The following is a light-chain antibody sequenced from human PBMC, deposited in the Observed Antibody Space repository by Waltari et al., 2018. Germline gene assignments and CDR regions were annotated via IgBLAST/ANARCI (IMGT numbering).Light chain of an antibody. Sequence: DIQMTQSPSLLAASVGDRGTNTWRARQGISKLLAWFRQKTGKAPESLIYGASSLQSGVPSRFSGSGSGTDFTLTISSLQPEDFASYYCQQYKTFPLTFGGGTKVEIK. CDR2: GAS. CDR3: QQYKTFPLT. V-gene: IGKV1-16*01. J-gene: IGKJ4*01. CDR1: QGISKL.